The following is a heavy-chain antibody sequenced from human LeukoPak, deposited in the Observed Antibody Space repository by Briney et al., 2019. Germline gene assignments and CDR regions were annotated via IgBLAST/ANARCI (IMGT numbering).Heavy chain of an antibody. J-gene: IGHJ4*02. CDR2: IYYSGST. CDR3: ARRERRDGRAYFDS. V-gene: IGHV4-59*08. CDR1: GGSISNYY. D-gene: IGHD5-24*01. Sequence: SETLSLTCTVSGGSISNYYWSWIRQPPGKGLEWIGHIYYSGSTKYNPSLKSRVTISVDSSKNQFSLRLSSVTATDTAVYYCARRERRDGRAYFDSWGQGTLVTVSS.